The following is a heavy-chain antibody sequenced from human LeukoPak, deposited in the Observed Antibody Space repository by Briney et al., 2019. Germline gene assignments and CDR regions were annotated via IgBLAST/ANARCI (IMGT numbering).Heavy chain of an antibody. CDR1: GGSFSGYY. CDR2: INHSGST. J-gene: IGHJ5*02. CDR3: ARAKAGENNWVFAP. V-gene: IGHV4-34*01. D-gene: IGHD1-20*01. Sequence: SETLSLTCAVYGGSFSGYYWSWIRQPPGKGLEWSGEINHSGSTNYNPSLKSRVTISVDTSKNQFSLKLSTVTAADTAVYYCARAKAGENNWVFAPWGQGTLVTVPS.